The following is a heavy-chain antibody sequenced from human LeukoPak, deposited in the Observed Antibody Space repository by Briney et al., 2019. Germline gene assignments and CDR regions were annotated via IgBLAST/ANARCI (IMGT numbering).Heavy chain of an antibody. J-gene: IGHJ4*02. CDR1: GVSFDDYY. Sequence: PSETLSLTCAVSGVSFDDYYWSWVRQTPGKGLEWIGEINHSGYTNDSPSLKSRVTLSIDTSRKQFSLNLRSVTVADTGIYYCARMTAGHDYWGQGTLVTVSS. D-gene: IGHD2-21*02. CDR2: INHSGYT. CDR3: ARMTAGHDY. V-gene: IGHV4-34*01.